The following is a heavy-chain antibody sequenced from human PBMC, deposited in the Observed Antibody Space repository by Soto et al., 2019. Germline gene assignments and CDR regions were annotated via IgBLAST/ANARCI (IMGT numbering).Heavy chain of an antibody. CDR3: AKDIKWELLYYYYYGMDV. CDR2: ISYDGSNK. CDR1: GFTFSSYG. Sequence: GGSLRLSCAASGFTFSSYGMHWVRQAPGKGLEWVAVISYDGSNKYYADSVKGRFTISRDNSKNTLYLQMNSLRAEDTAVYYCAKDIKWELLYYYYYGMDVWGQGTTVTVSS. J-gene: IGHJ6*02. D-gene: IGHD1-26*01. V-gene: IGHV3-30*18.